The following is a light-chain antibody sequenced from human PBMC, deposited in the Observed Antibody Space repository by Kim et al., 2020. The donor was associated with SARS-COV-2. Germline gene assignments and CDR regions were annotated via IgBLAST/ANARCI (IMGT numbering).Light chain of an antibody. CDR3: QQTFSEPT. Sequence: DIQMTQSPSSLSASVGDRVTITCRTSQSISRHLNWYQQKPGTVPKLLIYGASTLQSGVPSRFSGSGSGTDFHLTISSLQPEDFATYFCQQTFSEPTFGGGTKVDIK. CDR1: QSISRH. J-gene: IGKJ4*01. V-gene: IGKV1-39*01. CDR2: GAS.